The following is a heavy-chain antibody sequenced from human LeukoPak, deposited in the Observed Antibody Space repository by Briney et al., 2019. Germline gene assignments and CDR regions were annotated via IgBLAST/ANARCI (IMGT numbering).Heavy chain of an antibody. Sequence: GGSLRLSCAASGLTFSSYAMHWVRQAPGKGLEWVAVISYDGSNKYYADSVKGRFTISRDNSKNTLFLQMSSLRAEDTAVYYCAKQATYSGGTGAFDYWGQGTLVTVSS. CDR3: AKQATYSGGTGAFDY. J-gene: IGHJ4*02. D-gene: IGHD6-25*01. V-gene: IGHV3-30*04. CDR2: ISYDGSNK. CDR1: GLTFSSYA.